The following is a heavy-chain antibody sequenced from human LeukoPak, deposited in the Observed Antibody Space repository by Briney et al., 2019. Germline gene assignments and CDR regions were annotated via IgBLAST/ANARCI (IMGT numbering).Heavy chain of an antibody. Sequence: PGGSLRLSCAASGFSFTNYAMSWVRQAPGKGLEWGSAIGGSGGSTFYADSVKGRFTVSRDNSKNTLYLQMNRLRADDTAVYYCAKVNKGTAAAAYYFDYWGQGTLVTVSS. V-gene: IGHV3-23*01. D-gene: IGHD6-13*01. J-gene: IGHJ4*02. CDR2: IGGSGGST. CDR1: GFSFTNYA. CDR3: AKVNKGTAAAAYYFDY.